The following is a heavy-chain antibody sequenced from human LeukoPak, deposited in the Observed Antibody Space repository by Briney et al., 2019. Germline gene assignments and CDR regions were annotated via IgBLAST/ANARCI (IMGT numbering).Heavy chain of an antibody. V-gene: IGHV4-59*01. CDR1: GGSISSYY. J-gene: IGHJ6*03. CDR3: ASTSDIVVVPAAIPRRDLYYYYYYYMDV. D-gene: IGHD2-2*01. CDR2: TYYSGST. Sequence: SETLSLTCTVSGGSISSYYWSWIRQPPGKGLEWIWYTYYSGSTNYNPSLKSRVTISVGTSKNQFSLKLSSVTAADTAVYYCASTSDIVVVPAAIPRRDLYYYYYYYMDVWGKGTTVTVSS.